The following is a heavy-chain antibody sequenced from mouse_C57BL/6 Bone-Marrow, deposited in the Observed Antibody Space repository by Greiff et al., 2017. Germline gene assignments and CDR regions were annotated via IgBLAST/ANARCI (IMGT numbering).Heavy chain of an antibody. D-gene: IGHD1-1*01. Sequence: VQLQQPGAELVRPGASVKLSCTASGFTIKDDYMHWVKQRPEQGLEWIGWIDPANGDTEYASKFQGKATLTADTSSNTAYLQLSSLTSEDTAVYYGTTYLYGSSFDYWGQGTTLTVSS. CDR3: TTYLYGSSFDY. CDR2: IDPANGDT. V-gene: IGHV14-4*01. CDR1: GFTIKDDY. J-gene: IGHJ2*01.